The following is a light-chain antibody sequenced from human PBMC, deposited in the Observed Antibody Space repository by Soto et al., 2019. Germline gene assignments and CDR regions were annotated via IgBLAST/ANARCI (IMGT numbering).Light chain of an antibody. Sequence: EIVMTQSPATLSVSPGERATLSCRAGQNIHTNLAWYQQKPGQAPRLLFYGASTGATGLPARFSGSGSGTEFTLTITSLQSEDFAVYWCQQYNNWPLTFGPGTRLEIK. CDR3: QQYNNWPLT. J-gene: IGKJ5*01. CDR1: QNIHTN. CDR2: GAS. V-gene: IGKV3-15*01.